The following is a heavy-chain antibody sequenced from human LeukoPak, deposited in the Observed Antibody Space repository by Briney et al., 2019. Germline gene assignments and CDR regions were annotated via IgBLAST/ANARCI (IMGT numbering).Heavy chain of an antibody. CDR3: ARAYSTGWYSNWFDP. D-gene: IGHD6-19*01. CDR1: GYTFTSYG. Sequence: ASVKVSCKASGYTFTSYGISWVRQAPGQGLEWMGWISAYNGNTNYAQKLQGRVTMTRNTSISTASMELSSLRSEDTAVYYCARAYSTGWYSNWFDPWGQGTLVTVSS. V-gene: IGHV1-18*01. CDR2: ISAYNGNT. J-gene: IGHJ5*02.